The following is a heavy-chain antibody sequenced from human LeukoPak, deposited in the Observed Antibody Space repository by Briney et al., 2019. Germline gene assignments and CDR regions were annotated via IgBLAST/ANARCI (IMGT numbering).Heavy chain of an antibody. D-gene: IGHD5-18*01. J-gene: IGHJ4*02. CDR2: INHSGST. CDR3: AKLWSSDYDY. V-gene: IGHV4-34*01. CDR1: GGSFSGYY. Sequence: KPSETLSLTCAVYGGSFSGYYWSWIRQPPGKGLEWIGEINHSGSTNYNPSLKSRVTISVDTSKNQFSLKLSSVTAADTAVYYCAKLWSSDYDYWGQGTLVTVSS.